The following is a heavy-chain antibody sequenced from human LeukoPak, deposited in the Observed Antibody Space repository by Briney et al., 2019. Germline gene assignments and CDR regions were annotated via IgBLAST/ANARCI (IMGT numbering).Heavy chain of an antibody. CDR3: VKEANGFDM. CDR2: IANDGRFT. D-gene: IGHD2-8*01. CDR1: GFTFSSHP. Sequence: GGSLRLSCAASGFTFSSHPMNWVRQAPGKGLEWVAVIANDGRFTHYADSVKGRFTISRDNSKSTLEMQMNSLRAEDTALYYCVKEANGFDMWGLGTMVTVSS. J-gene: IGHJ3*02. V-gene: IGHV3-30*04.